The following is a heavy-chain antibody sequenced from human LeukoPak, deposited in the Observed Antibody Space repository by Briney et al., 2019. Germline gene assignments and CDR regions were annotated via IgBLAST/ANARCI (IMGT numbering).Heavy chain of an antibody. CDR3: ARGRHSGTTYYFDY. CDR2: IKKDGSET. Sequence: GVLRLSCAASGFTFITSWMSWVRQVPGKGLEWVANIKKDGSETYYVDSVKGRFTISRDNAKNSLYLQMNSLRAEDTAMYYCARGRHSGTTYYFDYWGQGTLVTVSS. D-gene: IGHD6-13*01. CDR1: GFTFITSW. V-gene: IGHV3-7*03. J-gene: IGHJ4*02.